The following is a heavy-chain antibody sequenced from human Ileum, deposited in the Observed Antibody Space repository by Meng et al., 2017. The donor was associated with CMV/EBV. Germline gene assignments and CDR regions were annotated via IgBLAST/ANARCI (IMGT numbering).Heavy chain of an antibody. D-gene: IGHD2-8*01. CDR2: IRNDGATK. V-gene: IGHV3-30*02. CDR1: GFIFGSYD. J-gene: IGHJ6*02. CDR3: TKAGRPNSVTGSAVDNYQYYAIDV. Sequence: GGSLRLSCEASGFIFGSYDMKWVRQAPGKGLEWVSFIRNDGATKSYADSVQGRFTISRDKSKNTLYLQMNSLRTEDTGVYYCTKAGRPNSVTGSAVDNYQYYAIDVWGQGTTVTVSS.